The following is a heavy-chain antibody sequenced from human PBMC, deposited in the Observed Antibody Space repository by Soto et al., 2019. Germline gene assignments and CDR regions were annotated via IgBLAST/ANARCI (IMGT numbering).Heavy chain of an antibody. J-gene: IGHJ4*02. CDR1: GYSFTSYW. D-gene: IGHD2-2*01. Sequence: PGESLKISCKGSGYSFTSYWIGWVRQMPGKGLEWMGSIYPGDSDTRYSPSLQGQVTISADKSISTAYLHWSSLKASDTAMYYCAKSLDTVVPAAFDYWGQGTLVTVSS. CDR3: AKSLDTVVPAAFDY. V-gene: IGHV5-51*01. CDR2: IYPGDSDT.